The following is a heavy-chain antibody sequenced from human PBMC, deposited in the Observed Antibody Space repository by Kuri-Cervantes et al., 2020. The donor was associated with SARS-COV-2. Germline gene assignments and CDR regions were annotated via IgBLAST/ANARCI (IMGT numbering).Heavy chain of an antibody. Sequence: GGSLRLSCAASEFSFKDYWMHWVRQVPGRGLEWVSRINGDGSYTVYADSVKGRFTISRDNSKNTLYLQMNSLRAEDTAVYYCATDYDYGDGIDYWGQGTLVTVSS. J-gene: IGHJ4*02. V-gene: IGHV3-74*01. CDR2: INGDGSYT. D-gene: IGHD4-17*01. CDR1: EFSFKDYW. CDR3: ATDYDYGDGIDY.